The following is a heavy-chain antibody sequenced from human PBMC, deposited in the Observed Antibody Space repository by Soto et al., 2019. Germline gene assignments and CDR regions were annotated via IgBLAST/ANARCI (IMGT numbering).Heavy chain of an antibody. Sequence: GGSLRLSCAASGFAFSRYAMSWVRQAPGKGLEWVSSIRNTGGNTYYADSVRGRFTISRDNSKNTLYLQMNSLRAEDTAVYYCARDSAPYYDFWSGYPVYGMDVWGQGTTVTVSS. J-gene: IGHJ6*02. CDR1: GFAFSRYA. CDR3: ARDSAPYYDFWSGYPVYGMDV. D-gene: IGHD3-3*01. CDR2: IRNTGGNT. V-gene: IGHV3-23*01.